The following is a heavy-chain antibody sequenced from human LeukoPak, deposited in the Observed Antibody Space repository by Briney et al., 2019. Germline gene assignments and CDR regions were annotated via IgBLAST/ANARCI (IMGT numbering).Heavy chain of an antibody. CDR1: GFTFSSYA. CDR2: ISYDGSNK. J-gene: IGHJ6*02. D-gene: IGHD2-15*01. CDR3: ARECSGGSCTTGDYGMDV. V-gene: IGHV3-30-3*01. Sequence: GGSLRLSCAASGFTFSSYAMHWVRQAPGKGLEWVAVISYDGSNKYYADSVKGRFTISRDNSKNTLYLQMNSLRAEDTAVYYCARECSGGSCTTGDYGMDVWGQGTTVTVSS.